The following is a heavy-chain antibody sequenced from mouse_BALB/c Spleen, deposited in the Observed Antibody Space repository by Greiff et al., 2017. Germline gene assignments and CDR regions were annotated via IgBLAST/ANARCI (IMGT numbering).Heavy chain of an antibody. V-gene: IGHV5-17*02. Sequence: EVKLMESGGGLVQPGGSRKLSCAASGFTFSSFGMHWVRQAPEKGLEWVAYISSGSSTIYYADTVKGRFTISRDNPKNTLFLQMTSLRSEDTAMYYCAKGRYDYDDAMDYWGQGTSVTVSS. D-gene: IGHD2-4*01. CDR1: GFTFSSFG. J-gene: IGHJ4*01. CDR2: ISSGSSTI. CDR3: AKGRYDYDDAMDY.